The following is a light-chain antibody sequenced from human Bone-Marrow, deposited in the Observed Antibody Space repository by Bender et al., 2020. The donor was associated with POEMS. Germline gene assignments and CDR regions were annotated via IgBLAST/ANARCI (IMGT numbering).Light chain of an antibody. CDR1: NIGNKN. V-gene: IGLV3-21*03. Sequence: YVLTQPPSVSVAPGKTASITCGGDNIGNKNVHWYQQKPGQAPVLVVHDDNNRPSGIPERFSGSNSGNTATLTITRVEAGDEADFYCQVWDSSGDHLVVFGGGTKLTVV. CDR3: QVWDSSGDHLVV. J-gene: IGLJ2*01. CDR2: DDN.